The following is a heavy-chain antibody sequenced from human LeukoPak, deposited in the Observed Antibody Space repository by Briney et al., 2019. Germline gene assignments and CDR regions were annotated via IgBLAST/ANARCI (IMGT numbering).Heavy chain of an antibody. J-gene: IGHJ4*02. Sequence: ASVKVSCKASGGTFSSYAISWVRQAPGQGLEWMGGIIPIFGTANYAQKFQGRVTITTDESTSTAYMELSSLRSEGTAVYYCARSRHDSSGYWDYWGQGTLVTVSS. D-gene: IGHD3-22*01. CDR3: ARSRHDSSGYWDY. CDR2: IIPIFGTA. V-gene: IGHV1-69*05. CDR1: GGTFSSYA.